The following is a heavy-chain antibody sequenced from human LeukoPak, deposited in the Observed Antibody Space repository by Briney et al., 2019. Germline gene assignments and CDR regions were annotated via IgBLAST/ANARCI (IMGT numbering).Heavy chain of an antibody. Sequence: GGSLRHSCAASGFTFSNYGMHWVRQAPGKGLEWVAFIRYDGSNKYYADSVKGRFTISRDNSKNTLYLQMNSLRAEDTAVYYCAKGEHIVLVTAIPPVEYNWFDPWGQGTLVTVSS. CDR3: AKGEHIVLVTAIPPVEYNWFDP. CDR1: GFTFSNYG. D-gene: IGHD2-21*02. V-gene: IGHV3-30*02. CDR2: IRYDGSNK. J-gene: IGHJ5*02.